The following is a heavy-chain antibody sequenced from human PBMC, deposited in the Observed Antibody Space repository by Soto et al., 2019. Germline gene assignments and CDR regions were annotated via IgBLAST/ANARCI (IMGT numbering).Heavy chain of an antibody. J-gene: IGHJ5*02. CDR3: ARDPGSWFDP. V-gene: IGHV6-1*01. CDR2: TYYRSKWYN. Sequence: QTLSLTCVISGDSVSSNTVAWNWIRQSPSRGLEWLGRTYYRSKWYNDYAVSVRSRITINPDTSKNQFSLQLNSVTPEDTAVYFCARDPGSWFDPWGQGTLVTVSS. CDR1: GDSVSSNTVA.